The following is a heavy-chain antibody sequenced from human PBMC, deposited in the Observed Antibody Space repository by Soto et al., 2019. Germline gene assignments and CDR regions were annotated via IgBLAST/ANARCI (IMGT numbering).Heavy chain of an antibody. J-gene: IGHJ4*02. CDR2: IKSKTDGGTT. Sequence: EVQLVESGGGLVKPGGSLRLSCAASGFTFSNAWMNWVRQAPGKGLEWVGRIKSKTDGGTTDYAAPVKGRFTISRDDSKNTLYLQMNSLKTEDTAVYYCTTEPNLLGWKRTGGGYWGQGTLVTVSS. V-gene: IGHV3-15*07. CDR1: GFTFSNAW. CDR3: TTEPNLLGWKRTGGGY. D-gene: IGHD3-16*01.